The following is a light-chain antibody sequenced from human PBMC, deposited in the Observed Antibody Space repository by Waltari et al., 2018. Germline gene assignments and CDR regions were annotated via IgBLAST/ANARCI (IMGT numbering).Light chain of an antibody. J-gene: IGLJ3*02. V-gene: IGLV2-14*01. CDR1: NNDIGNYNY. CDR2: EVS. CDR3: CSHTNIGTWV. Sequence: QSALTQPASVSGSLGQSITISCLGTNNDIGNYNYVSWYQQFPGEAPRLIIYEVSNRPSRISSRFSGSKSGMTASLTIPALHADDEATYYCCSHTNIGTWVFGGGTTLTVL.